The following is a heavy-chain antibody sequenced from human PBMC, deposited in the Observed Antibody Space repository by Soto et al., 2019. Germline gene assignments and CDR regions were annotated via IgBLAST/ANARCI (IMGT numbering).Heavy chain of an antibody. CDR1: GFIFSDYA. V-gene: IGHV3-64D*06. CDR2: ISNNVSST. J-gene: IGHJ4*02. CDR3: VQGAFRPGLYGCVLH. D-gene: IGHD2-8*02. Sequence: GGSLRLSCSASGFIFSDYAMHWVRLTPGKGLEFVSAISNNVSSTNDAPSVWGRFTISRDNSKNTVYLEMSSLRVEDTAIYYCVQGAFRPGLYGCVLHWGQGTVVTVSS.